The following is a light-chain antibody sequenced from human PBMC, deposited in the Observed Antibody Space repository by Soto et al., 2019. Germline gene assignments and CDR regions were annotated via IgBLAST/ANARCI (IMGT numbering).Light chain of an antibody. V-gene: IGLV2-8*01. CDR3: ASYAGSNIPVL. J-gene: IGLJ2*01. Sequence: QSALTQPPSASGSPGQSGTISCTGTSSDVGGYNFVSWYQQHPGKAPKLMIYYVTERPSGVPDRFSGSKSGNTASLTVSGLQGEDEADYYCASYAGSNIPVLFGGGTKLTVL. CDR2: YVT. CDR1: SSDVGGYNF.